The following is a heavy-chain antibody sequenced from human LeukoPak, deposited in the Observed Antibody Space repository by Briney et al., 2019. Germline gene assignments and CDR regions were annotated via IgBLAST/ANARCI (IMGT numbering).Heavy chain of an antibody. J-gene: IGHJ3*01. CDR3: AREYSSSSGKNAFDV. V-gene: IGHV4-4*07. D-gene: IGHD6-6*01. CDR2: IYASGNT. Sequence: PSETLSLTCTVSGGSISTYYWSLIRQPAGKGLEWIGRIYASGNTNYNPSLKSRVTMSLDTSKNQFSLRLTSVTAADTAVYYCAREYSSSSGKNAFDVWGQRTVVTVPS. CDR1: GGSISTYY.